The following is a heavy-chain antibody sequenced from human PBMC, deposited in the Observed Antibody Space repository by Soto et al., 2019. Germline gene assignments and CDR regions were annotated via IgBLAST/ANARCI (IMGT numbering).Heavy chain of an antibody. V-gene: IGHV1-69*06. Sequence: QVQLVQSGAEVKKPGSSVKVSCRASGGTFIRDIVTWVRQAPGQGLEWMGGITPIFSTTNYAQKFRGRVTITADKTTNTAYMELSSLTSEDTAVDSCARGGGSGTYKAAYFDFWGQGTLVTVSS. J-gene: IGHJ4*02. CDR2: ITPIFSTT. CDR3: ARGGGSGTYKAAYFDF. CDR1: GGTFIRDI. D-gene: IGHD3-10*01.